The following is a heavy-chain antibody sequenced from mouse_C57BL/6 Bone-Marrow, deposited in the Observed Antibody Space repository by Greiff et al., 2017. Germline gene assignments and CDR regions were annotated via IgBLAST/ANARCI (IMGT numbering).Heavy chain of an antibody. V-gene: IGHV1-58*01. Sequence: EVQLQESGAELMRPGSSVKISCKTSGYTFTSYGINWVKQRPGQGLEWIGYIYIGKGYTEYNEKFKGKATLTSYTSSSTAYMQLSSLTSEDSAIYDCARCTMYYWVQGTSVTVSS. CDR2: IYIGKGYT. J-gene: IGHJ4*01. CDR3: ARCTMYY. CDR1: GYTFTSYG. D-gene: IGHD2-14*01.